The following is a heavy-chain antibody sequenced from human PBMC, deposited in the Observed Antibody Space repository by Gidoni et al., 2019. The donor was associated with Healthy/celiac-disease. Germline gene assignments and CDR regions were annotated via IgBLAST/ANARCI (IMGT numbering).Heavy chain of an antibody. V-gene: IGHV3-30*01. CDR3: ARAKGNSREWEYCFDF. D-gene: IGHD1-26*01. J-gene: IGHJ4*02. Sequence: FTMSRDNSKNTLYLQMNSLRAEDTAVYYCARAKGNSREWEYCFDFWGQGALVTVSS.